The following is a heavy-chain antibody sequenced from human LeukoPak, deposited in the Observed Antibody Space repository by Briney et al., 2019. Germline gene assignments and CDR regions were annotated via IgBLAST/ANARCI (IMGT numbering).Heavy chain of an antibody. D-gene: IGHD6-13*01. CDR2: ISSTGSYI. Sequence: PGGSLRHSCSTSGFIFSSDSMIWVRQAPGKGLEWVSSISSTGSYIYYADSLKGRFTVSRDNAKNSLYLQMNSLRAEDTAVYYCARDEGSSWSDAFDIWGQGTMVTVSS. V-gene: IGHV3-21*01. CDR3: ARDEGSSWSDAFDI. J-gene: IGHJ3*02. CDR1: GFIFSSDS.